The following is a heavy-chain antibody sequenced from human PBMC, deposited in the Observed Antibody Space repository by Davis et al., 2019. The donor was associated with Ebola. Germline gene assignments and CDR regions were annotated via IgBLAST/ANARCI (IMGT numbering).Heavy chain of an antibody. V-gene: IGHV1-18*04. J-gene: IGHJ6*04. CDR2: ISAYNGNT. CDR3: ARELIVVVVAANGYYYYGMDV. D-gene: IGHD2-15*01. CDR1: GYTFTSYG. Sequence: AASVKVSCKASGYTFTSYGISWVRQAPGQGLEWMGWISAYNGNTNYAQKLQGRVTMTTDTSTSTVYMELSSLRSEDTAVYYCARELIVVVVAANGYYYYGMDVWGKGTTVTVSS.